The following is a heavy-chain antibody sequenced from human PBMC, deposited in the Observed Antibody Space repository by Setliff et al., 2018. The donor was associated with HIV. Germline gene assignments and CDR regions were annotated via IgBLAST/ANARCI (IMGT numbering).Heavy chain of an antibody. J-gene: IGHJ4*02. D-gene: IGHD2-8*02. CDR2: ISGSGGST. Sequence: SLRLSCAASGFTFRTHAMSWVRQAPGKGLEWVSGISGSGGSTYYADSVKGRFTISRDNSKNTLFLRMNSLRADDTAVYYCATARPRHLVSTNPPYYFDYWGQGTLVTVSS. CDR3: ATARPRHLVSTNPPYYFDY. V-gene: IGHV3-23*01. CDR1: GFTFRTHA.